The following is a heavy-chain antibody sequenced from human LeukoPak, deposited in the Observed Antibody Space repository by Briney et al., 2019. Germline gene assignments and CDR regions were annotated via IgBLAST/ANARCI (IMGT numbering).Heavy chain of an antibody. V-gene: IGHV3-23*01. CDR3: APPGSRRPMDYAQ. J-gene: IGHJ4*02. CDR1: GFTFSSYA. CDR2: ISGSGGST. Sequence: PGGSLRLSCAASGFTFSSYAMSWVRQAPGKGLEGVSAISGSGGSTYYADSVKGRFTISRDNSKNTLYLQMNSLRAEYTAAYYCAPPGSRRPMDYAQWGQGPLLTVPS. D-gene: IGHD2-2*01.